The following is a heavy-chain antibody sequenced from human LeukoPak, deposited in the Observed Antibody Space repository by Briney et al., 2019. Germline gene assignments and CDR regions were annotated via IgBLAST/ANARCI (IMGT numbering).Heavy chain of an antibody. CDR1: GGSISSYY. Sequence: SETLSLTCTVSGGSISSYYWSWIRQPPGKGLEWIGYIYYSGSTNYNPSLKSRVTISVDTSKNQFSLRLSSVTAADTAVYYCARDAGSGSLSQFDYWGQGTLVTVSS. V-gene: IGHV4-59*01. D-gene: IGHD3-10*01. CDR2: IYYSGST. CDR3: ARDAGSGSLSQFDY. J-gene: IGHJ4*02.